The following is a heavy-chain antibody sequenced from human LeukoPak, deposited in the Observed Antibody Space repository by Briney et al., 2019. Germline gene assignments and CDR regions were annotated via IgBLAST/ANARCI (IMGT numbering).Heavy chain of an antibody. CDR3: AKTLSGRVSENWFDP. CDR1: GFIFSSYS. Sequence: GGSLRLSCAASGFIFSSYSMNWVRQAPGKGLEWVSYISSSGSTIYYADSVKGRFTISRDNSKNTLYLQMNSLRGEDTALYYCAKTLSGRVSENWFDPWGQGTLVTVSS. CDR2: ISSSGSTI. J-gene: IGHJ5*02. D-gene: IGHD5/OR15-5a*01. V-gene: IGHV3-48*01.